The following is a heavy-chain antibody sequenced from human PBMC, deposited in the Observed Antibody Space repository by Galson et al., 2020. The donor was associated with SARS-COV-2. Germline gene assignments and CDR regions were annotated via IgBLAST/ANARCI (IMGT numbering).Heavy chain of an antibody. Sequence: GGSLRLSCAASGFTFSSYGMHWVRQAPGKGLEWEAVISYDGSNKYYADSVKGRFTISRDNSKNTLYLQMNSLRAEDTAVYYCAKDRRLLLYSYSGMDVWGQGTTVTVSS. CDR3: AKDRRLLLYSYSGMDV. CDR2: ISYDGSNK. CDR1: GFTFSSYG. D-gene: IGHD2-15*01. J-gene: IGHJ6*02. V-gene: IGHV3-30*18.